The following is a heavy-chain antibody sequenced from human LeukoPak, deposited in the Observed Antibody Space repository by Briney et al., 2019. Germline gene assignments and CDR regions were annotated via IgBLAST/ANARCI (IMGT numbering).Heavy chain of an antibody. Sequence: GGSLKLSCAASGFTFSNYNMNWVRQPPGKGLQWVSYISSSSNIIYYADSVKGRFTISRDNAKNSLFLQMNSLRAEDTAVYYCARDFAREFTIDYWGQGTLVTVSS. J-gene: IGHJ4*02. V-gene: IGHV3-48*01. CDR3: ARDFAREFTIDY. CDR1: GFTFSNYN. D-gene: IGHD3-10*01. CDR2: ISSSSNII.